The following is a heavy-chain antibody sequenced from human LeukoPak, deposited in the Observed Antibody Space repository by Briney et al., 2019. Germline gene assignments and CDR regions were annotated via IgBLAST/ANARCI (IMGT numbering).Heavy chain of an antibody. CDR1: GFTFSSYS. Sequence: GGSLRLSRAASGFTFSSYSMNRVRQAPGKGLEWVSSISSSSSYIYYADSVKGRFTISRDNAKNSLYLQMNSLRAEDTAVYYCARDLGAYYGMDVWGQGTTVTVSS. D-gene: IGHD3-3*01. V-gene: IGHV3-21*01. CDR3: ARDLGAYYGMDV. J-gene: IGHJ6*02. CDR2: ISSSSSYI.